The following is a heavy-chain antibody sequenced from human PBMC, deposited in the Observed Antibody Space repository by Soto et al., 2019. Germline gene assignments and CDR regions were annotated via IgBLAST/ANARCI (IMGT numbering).Heavy chain of an antibody. CDR1: GGSLISGDYY. J-gene: IGHJ6*02. CDR2: VSYSGDT. Sequence: SETLSLTCTVSGGSLISGDYYWSWIRQPPGKGLEWIATVSYSGDTYYNPSLKSRLTISVDTSKNQFSLRLSSVTAAADTAVYYCARVHIVLVPAASYGMDVWGQGTTVTVSS. V-gene: IGHV4-39*01. CDR3: ARVHIVLVPAASYGMDV. D-gene: IGHD2-2*01.